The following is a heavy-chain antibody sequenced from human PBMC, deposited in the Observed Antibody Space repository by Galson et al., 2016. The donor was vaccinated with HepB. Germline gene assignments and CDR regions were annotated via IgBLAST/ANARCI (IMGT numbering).Heavy chain of an antibody. CDR2: ISYDGINK. Sequence: SLRLSCAASGFTFRNYGMHWVRQVPGKGLEWVAVISYDGINKYFADSVRGRFNISRDNSKNTLYLQMHSPRAEDTAVYYCAKERIAGITLDRGVMTSRLADVWGQGTTVTASS. D-gene: IGHD3-10*01. CDR3: AKERIAGITLDRGVMTSRLADV. J-gene: IGHJ6*02. CDR1: GFTFRNYG. V-gene: IGHV3-30*18.